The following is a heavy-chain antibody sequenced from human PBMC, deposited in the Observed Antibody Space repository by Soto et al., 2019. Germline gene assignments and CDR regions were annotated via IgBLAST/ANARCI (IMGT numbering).Heavy chain of an antibody. CDR1: GGSISGSY. CDR2: VYYTGST. Sequence: XETLSLTCSVAGGSISGSYWSWIRQSPGKGLEWLGYVYYTGSTNYSPSLRSRVSISVDTSKNEFSLRLSSVTAADTAVYFCARSVAVPGAHIDYWGQGTQVTVSS. J-gene: IGHJ4*02. V-gene: IGHV4-59*01. D-gene: IGHD6-19*01. CDR3: ARSVAVPGAHIDY.